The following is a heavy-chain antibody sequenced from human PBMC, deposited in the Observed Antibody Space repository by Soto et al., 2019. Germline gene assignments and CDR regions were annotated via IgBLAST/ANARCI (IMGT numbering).Heavy chain of an antibody. CDR1: GYTFTSYA. CDR2: INAGNGNT. Sequence: ASVKVSCKASGYTFTSYAMHWVRQAPGQRLEWMGWINAGNGNTKYSQKFQGRVTITRDTSASTAYMELSSLRSEDTTVYYCATITMVRGVIVNAFDIWGQGTMVTVSS. V-gene: IGHV1-3*01. CDR3: ATITMVRGVIVNAFDI. D-gene: IGHD3-10*01. J-gene: IGHJ3*02.